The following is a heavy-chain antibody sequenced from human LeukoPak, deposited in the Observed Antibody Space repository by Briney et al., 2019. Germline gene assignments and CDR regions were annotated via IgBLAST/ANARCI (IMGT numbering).Heavy chain of an antibody. CDR2: ISAYNGNT. Sequence: GASVKLSCKASGYTFTSYGISWVRQAPGQGLEWMGWISAYNGNTNYAQKLQGRVTMTTDTSTSTAYMELRSLRSDDTAVYCCARWVTTGPYYYYMDVWGKGTTVTVSS. CDR3: ARWVTTGPYYYYMDV. D-gene: IGHD4-17*01. J-gene: IGHJ6*03. V-gene: IGHV1-18*01. CDR1: GYTFTSYG.